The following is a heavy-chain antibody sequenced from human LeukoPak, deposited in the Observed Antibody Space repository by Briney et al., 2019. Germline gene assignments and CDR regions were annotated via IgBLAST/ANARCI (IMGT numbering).Heavy chain of an antibody. CDR2: IKASGGST. V-gene: IGHV1-46*01. CDR1: GYTFTSYY. J-gene: IGHJ4*02. CDR3: ARNRYSGDYFDY. Sequence: ASVKVSCKASGYTFTSYYMHWVRQAPGQGLEWMGIIKASGGSTSYTQKFQGRVTMTRDTSTSTVYMELSSLRSEDTAVYYCARNRYSGDYFDYWGQGTLVTVSS. D-gene: IGHD1-1*01.